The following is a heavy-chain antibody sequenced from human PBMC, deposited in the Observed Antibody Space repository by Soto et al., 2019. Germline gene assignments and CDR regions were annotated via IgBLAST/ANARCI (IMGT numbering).Heavy chain of an antibody. CDR2: INHSGST. V-gene: IGHV4-34*01. D-gene: IGHD3-3*01. CDR3: VRADYDLNWFDP. CDR1: GGSFSGYY. J-gene: IGHJ5*02. Sequence: QVQLQQWGAGLLKPSETLSLTCAVYGGSFSGYYWSWIRQPPGKGLEWIGEINHSGSTNYNPSLKSRVTISVDTSKSQFSLKLSSVTAADTAVYYCVRADYDLNWFDPWGQGTLVTVSS.